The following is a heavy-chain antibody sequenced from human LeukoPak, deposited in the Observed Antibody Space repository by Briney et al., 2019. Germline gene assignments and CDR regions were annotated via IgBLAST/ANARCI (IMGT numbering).Heavy chain of an antibody. V-gene: IGHV3-7*01. CDR1: GFTFSAYY. J-gene: IGHJ5*02. Sequence: GSLRLSCAASGFTFSAYYMTWVRQAPGKGLEWVANIKEDGSEKYYVDSVKGRFTISRDNSKYSLYLQMNGLRAEDTAVYYCAREGMYYDFWSGSRWFDPWGQGTLVTVCS. D-gene: IGHD3-3*01. CDR3: AREGMYYDFWSGSRWFDP. CDR2: IKEDGSEK.